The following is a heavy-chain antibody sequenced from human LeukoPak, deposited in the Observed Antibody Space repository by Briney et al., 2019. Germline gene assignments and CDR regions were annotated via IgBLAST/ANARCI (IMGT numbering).Heavy chain of an antibody. CDR1: GFTFSTYA. Sequence: PGGSLRLSCAASGFTFSTYAMSWVRQAPGKGLEWVSAISSSGTNTYYADSMKGRFTISRDNSKNTLYLQMNSLRAEDTAVYYCATETNGRHYDYWGQGTLLTVSS. V-gene: IGHV3-23*01. CDR2: ISSSGTNT. J-gene: IGHJ4*02. D-gene: IGHD1-14*01. CDR3: ATETNGRHYDY.